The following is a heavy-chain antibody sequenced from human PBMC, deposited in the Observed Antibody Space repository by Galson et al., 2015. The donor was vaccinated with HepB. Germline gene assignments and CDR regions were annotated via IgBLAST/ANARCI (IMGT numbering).Heavy chain of an antibody. CDR3: ARVYYYDSSGGGAFDI. J-gene: IGHJ3*02. CDR2: INAGNGNT. D-gene: IGHD3-22*01. V-gene: IGHV1-3*01. Sequence: SVKVSCKASGYTFTSYAMHWVRQAPGQRLEWMGWINAGNGNTKYSQKFQGRVTITRDTSASTAYMELSSLRSEDTAVYYCARVYYYDSSGGGAFDIWGQGTMVTVSS. CDR1: GYTFTSYA.